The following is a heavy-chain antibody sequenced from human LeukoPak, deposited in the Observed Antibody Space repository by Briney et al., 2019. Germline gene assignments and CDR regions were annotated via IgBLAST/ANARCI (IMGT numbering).Heavy chain of an antibody. V-gene: IGHV4-59*01. CDR2: IYYSGST. CDR3: ASQYSGSLQYFDY. CDR1: GGSISSYY. D-gene: IGHD1-26*01. Sequence: SETLSLTCTVSGGSISSYYWSWIRQPPGKGLEWIGYIYYSGSTNYNPSLKSRVTISVDTCKNQFSLKLSSVTAADTAVYYCASQYSGSLQYFDYWGQGTLVTVSS. J-gene: IGHJ4*02.